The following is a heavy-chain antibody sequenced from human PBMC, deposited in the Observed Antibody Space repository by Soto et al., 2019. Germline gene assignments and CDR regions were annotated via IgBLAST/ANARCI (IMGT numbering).Heavy chain of an antibody. CDR3: AKDDSSGYWGFYYLDY. J-gene: IGHJ4*02. V-gene: IGHV3-23*01. CDR2: ISGSGGST. CDR1: GFTFSSYA. D-gene: IGHD3-22*01. Sequence: EVQLLESGGGLVQPGGSLRLSCAASGFTFSSYAMSWVRQAPGKGLEWVSAISGSGGSTYYADSVKGRFTISRDNSKNTLYLQMNSLRGEDTAVYYCAKDDSSGYWGFYYLDYWGQGTLVSVSS.